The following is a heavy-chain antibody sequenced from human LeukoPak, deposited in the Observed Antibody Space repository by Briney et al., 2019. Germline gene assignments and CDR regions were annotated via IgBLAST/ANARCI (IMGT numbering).Heavy chain of an antibody. CDR3: ARRVIAVAGRDYYCMDV. CDR1: GXIFTSYW. Sequence: GESLKISFKGSGXIFTSYWIGWVRQMPGKGLEWMGIIYPGDSDTRYSPSFQGQVTISADKSITTAYLQWSSLKASDTAMYYCARRVIAVAGRDYYCMDVWGQGTTVTVSS. CDR2: IYPGDSDT. V-gene: IGHV5-51*01. D-gene: IGHD6-19*01. J-gene: IGHJ6*02.